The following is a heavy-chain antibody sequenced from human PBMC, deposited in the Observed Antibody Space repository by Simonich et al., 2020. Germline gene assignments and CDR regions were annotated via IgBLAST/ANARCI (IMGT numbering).Heavy chain of an antibody. CDR1: GYSISSGYY. V-gene: IGHV4-38-2*01. CDR2: IYHSGRT. D-gene: IGHD6-13*01. Sequence: QVQLQESGPGLVKPSETLSLTYAVSGYSISSGYYWGWIRQPPGKGLAWIGSIYHSGRTYSNPTLQSRVTLSVDTSQNRFSLKLSSVTAAETAVYYCARVGYSNYYYYGMDVWGQGTTVTVSS. J-gene: IGHJ6*02. CDR3: ARVGYSNYYYYGMDV.